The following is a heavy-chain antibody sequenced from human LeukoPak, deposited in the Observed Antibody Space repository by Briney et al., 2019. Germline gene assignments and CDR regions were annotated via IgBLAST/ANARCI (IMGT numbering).Heavy chain of an antibody. D-gene: IGHD2-2*02. CDR2: IYYSGST. Sequence: TLSLTCTVSGGSISSGGYYWSCIRQHPGKGLEWIGYIYYSGSTYYNPSLKSRVTISVDTSKNQFSLKLSSVTAADTAVYYCARGEGYCSSTSCYTYYYGMDVWGQGTTVTVSS. CDR1: GGSISSGGYY. J-gene: IGHJ6*02. V-gene: IGHV4-31*03. CDR3: ARGEGYCSSTSCYTYYYGMDV.